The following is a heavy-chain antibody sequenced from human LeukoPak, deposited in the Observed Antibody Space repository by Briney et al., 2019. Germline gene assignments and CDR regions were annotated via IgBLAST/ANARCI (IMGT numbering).Heavy chain of an antibody. J-gene: IGHJ4*02. V-gene: IGHV5-51*04. CDR3: ARGYSYGYDY. CDR1: GYSFASYW. D-gene: IGHD5-18*01. Sequence: GESLKISCQGSGYSFASYWIGWVRQMPGKGREWMGIIYPEHSDTRYSPSFQGQVTISADKPISTAYLQWSSLKASDPDMYYRARGYSYGYDYWGQGTLVTVSS. CDR2: IYPEHSDT.